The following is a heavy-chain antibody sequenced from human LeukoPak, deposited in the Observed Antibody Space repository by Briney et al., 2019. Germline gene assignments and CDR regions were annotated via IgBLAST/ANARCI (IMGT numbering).Heavy chain of an antibody. J-gene: IGHJ4*02. V-gene: IGHV1-2*02. CDR1: GYTFTGYY. CDR2: INPNSGGT. CDR3: ARVSPTYGDYGLDFDY. Sequence: ASVKVSCKASGYTFTGYYMHWVRQAPGQGLEWMGWINPNSGGTNYAQKFQGRVTMTRDTSISTAYMELSRLRSEDTAVYYCARVSPTYGDYGLDFDYWGQGTLVTVSS. D-gene: IGHD4-17*01.